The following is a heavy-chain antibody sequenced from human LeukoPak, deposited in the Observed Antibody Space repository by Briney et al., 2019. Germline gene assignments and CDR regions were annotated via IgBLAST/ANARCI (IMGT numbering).Heavy chain of an antibody. J-gene: IGHJ5*02. D-gene: IGHD1-26*01. CDR1: GFTFSSYS. CDR2: ITGSGTNT. V-gene: IGHV3-23*01. CDR3: AKDYEPLVGVHRWGDWFDP. Sequence: GGSLRLSCAASGFTFSSYSMNWVRQAPGKGLEWVSTITGSGTNTDYADSVKGRFTISRDNSKNTLYLQMNSLRAEDTAVYYCAKDYEPLVGVHRWGDWFDPWGQGTLVTVSS.